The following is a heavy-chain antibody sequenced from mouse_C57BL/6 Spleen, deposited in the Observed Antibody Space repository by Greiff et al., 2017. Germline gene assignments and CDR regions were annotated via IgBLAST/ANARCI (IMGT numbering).Heavy chain of an antibody. V-gene: IGHV1-53*01. CDR1: GYTFTSYW. CDR3: ARGVYDYYAMDY. CDR2: INPSNGGT. J-gene: IGHJ4*01. Sequence: QVQLQQSGTELVKPGASVKLSCKASGYTFTSYWMHWVKQRPGQGLEWIGNINPSNGGTNYNEKFKSKATLTVDKSSSTAYMQLSSLTSEDSAVYDCARGVYDYYAMDYWGQGTSVTVSS. D-gene: IGHD1-1*01.